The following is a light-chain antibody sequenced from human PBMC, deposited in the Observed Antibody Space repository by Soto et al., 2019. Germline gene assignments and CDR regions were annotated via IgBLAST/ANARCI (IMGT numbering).Light chain of an antibody. V-gene: IGLV2-8*01. CDR2: EVS. CDR3: SSYSGSNNLVV. J-gene: IGLJ2*01. Sequence: QSALTQPPSASGSPGQSVTISCTGTSSDVGGYNYVSWYQHHPGKAPKLMIYEVSKRPSGVPDRFSGSKSGNTASLTVSGLQAEDEAHYYCSSYSGSNNLVVFGGGTKLTVL. CDR1: SSDVGGYNY.